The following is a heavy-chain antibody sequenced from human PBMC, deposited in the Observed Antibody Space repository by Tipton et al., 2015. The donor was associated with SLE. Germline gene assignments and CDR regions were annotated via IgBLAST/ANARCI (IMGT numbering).Heavy chain of an antibody. Sequence: TLSLTCTVSGGSISSGGYYWSWIRQHPGKGLEWIGYIYYSGSTYYNPSLKSRVTISVDTSKNQFSLQLSSVTAADTAVYYCARERWPYYFDYWGQGTLVTVSS. CDR1: GGSISSGGYY. CDR3: ARERWPYYFDY. CDR2: IYYSGST. V-gene: IGHV4-31*03. D-gene: IGHD4-23*01. J-gene: IGHJ4*02.